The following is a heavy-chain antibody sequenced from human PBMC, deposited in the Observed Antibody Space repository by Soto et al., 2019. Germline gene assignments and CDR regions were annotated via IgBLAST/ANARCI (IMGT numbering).Heavy chain of an antibody. CDR2: INHSGST. V-gene: IGHV4-34*01. D-gene: IGHD3-22*01. J-gene: IGHJ4*02. CDR3: ARGGFYYDSSAPRDFDY. Sequence: SETLSLTCAVYGGSFSGYYWSWIRQPPGKGLEWIGEINHSGSTNYNPSLKSRVTISVDTSKNQFSLKLSSVTAADTAVYYCARGGFYYDSSAPRDFDYWGQGTLVTVS. CDR1: GGSFSGYY.